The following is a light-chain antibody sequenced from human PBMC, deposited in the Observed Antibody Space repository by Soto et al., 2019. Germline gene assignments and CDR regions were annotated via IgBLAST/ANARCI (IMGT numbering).Light chain of an antibody. V-gene: IGKV1-5*01. CDR3: QQYNSYSCT. CDR1: QSISSW. Sequence: GDRVTLTCRASQSISSWLAWYQQKPGKAPKLLIYDASSLESGVPSRFSGSGSGTEFTLTISSLQPDDFATYYCQQYNSYSCTFGGGTKVEIK. J-gene: IGKJ4*01. CDR2: DAS.